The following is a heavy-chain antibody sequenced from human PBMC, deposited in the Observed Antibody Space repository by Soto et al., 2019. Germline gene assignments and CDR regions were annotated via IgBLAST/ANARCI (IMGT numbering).Heavy chain of an antibody. V-gene: IGHV3-23*01. J-gene: IGHJ4*02. CDR3: AKETPPADGDYFDH. D-gene: IGHD2-2*01. CDR2: IPGVGGST. CDR1: GWTGSSND. Sequence: GGSLRLSWAACGWTGSSNDMTWVRQAPGKGLEWVSAIPGVGGSTYYADSVKGRLTISRDNSKNTLFLQMNSLRADDTAVYYCAKETPPADGDYFDHWGQGALVTVSS.